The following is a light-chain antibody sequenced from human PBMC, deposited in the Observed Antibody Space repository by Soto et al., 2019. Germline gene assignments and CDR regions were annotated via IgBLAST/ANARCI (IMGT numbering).Light chain of an antibody. Sequence: IVLTQSPATLSLSHGERATLSCRASQSVKTFLVWYQQRPGQAPRLLIYDASHRAAGIPARFSGSGFGTDFTLTISSLEPEDAAVYYCQQRSNWPPITFGQGTRLEIK. CDR1: QSVKTF. J-gene: IGKJ5*01. V-gene: IGKV3-11*01. CDR3: QQRSNWPPIT. CDR2: DAS.